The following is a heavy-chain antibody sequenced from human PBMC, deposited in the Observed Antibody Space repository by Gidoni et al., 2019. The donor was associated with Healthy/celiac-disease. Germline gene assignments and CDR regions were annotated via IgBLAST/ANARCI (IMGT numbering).Heavy chain of an antibody. V-gene: IGHV3-33*01. CDR3: ARDGPGDYYYFDY. CDR2: IWYDGSNK. CDR1: GFTFSRYG. Sequence: QVQLVESGGGVVQPGRSLRLSCAASGFTFSRYGMHWVRQAPGKGLEWVAVIWYDGSNKYYADSVKGRFTISRDNSKNTLYLQMNSLRAEDTAVYYCARDGPGDYYYFDYWGQGTLVTVSS. J-gene: IGHJ4*02. D-gene: IGHD7-27*01.